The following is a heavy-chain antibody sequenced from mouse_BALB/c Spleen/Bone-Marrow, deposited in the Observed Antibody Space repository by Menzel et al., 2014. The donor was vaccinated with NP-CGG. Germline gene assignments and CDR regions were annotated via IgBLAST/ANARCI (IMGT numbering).Heavy chain of an antibody. CDR2: ISCYNGAT. V-gene: IGHV1S34*01. CDR1: GYSFTGYY. CDR3: VRRGNPSVYYARDY. J-gene: IGHJ4*01. Sequence: LVKTGASVKISCKASGYSFTGYYMHWVKQSHGKGLEWIGYISCYNGATSYNQNFEGKATFTVDTSSSTAYMQYNSVTTEDSADKYCVRRGNPSVYYARDYWGQGTSVTGSS.